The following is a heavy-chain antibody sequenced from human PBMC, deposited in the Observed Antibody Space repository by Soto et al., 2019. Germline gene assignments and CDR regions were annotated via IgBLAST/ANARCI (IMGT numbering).Heavy chain of an antibody. Sequence: GASVKVSCKASGYTFTSYAMHWVRQAPGQRLEWMGWINAGNGNTKYSQKFQGRVTITRDTSARTAYMELSSLRSEDTAVYYCARNLGGSSWYNYYFGYWGQGTLVTVSS. J-gene: IGHJ4*02. V-gene: IGHV1-3*01. CDR2: INAGNGNT. D-gene: IGHD6-13*01. CDR1: GYTFTSYA. CDR3: ARNLGGSSWYNYYFGY.